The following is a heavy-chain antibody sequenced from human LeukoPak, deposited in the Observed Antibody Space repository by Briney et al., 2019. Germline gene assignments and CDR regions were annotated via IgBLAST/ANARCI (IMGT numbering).Heavy chain of an antibody. D-gene: IGHD5-24*01. Sequence: SETLSLTCTVSGGSISSDHWNWIRQPPGKGLEWIGCIFYSGRTYYNPSLKSRVTISVDMSKSQFSLRLTSVTAADTAVYYCARGVRWLQLSYFDYWGQGTLVTVSS. V-gene: IGHV4-59*01. CDR3: ARGVRWLQLSYFDY. J-gene: IGHJ4*02. CDR1: GGSISSDH. CDR2: IFYSGRT.